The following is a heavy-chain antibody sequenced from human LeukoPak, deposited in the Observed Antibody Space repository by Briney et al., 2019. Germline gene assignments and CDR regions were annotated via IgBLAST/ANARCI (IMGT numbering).Heavy chain of an antibody. CDR1: GGTFSSYA. J-gene: IGHJ4*02. V-gene: IGHV1-69*13. CDR3: ARGVAYGSGSYYKYYFDY. CDR2: IIPIFGTA. D-gene: IGHD3-10*01. Sequence: SVKVSCKASGGTFSSYAISWVRQAPGQGLEWMGGIIPIFGTANYTQKFQGRVTITADESTSTAYMELSSLRSEDTAVYYCARGVAYGSGSYYKYYFDYWGQGTLVTVSS.